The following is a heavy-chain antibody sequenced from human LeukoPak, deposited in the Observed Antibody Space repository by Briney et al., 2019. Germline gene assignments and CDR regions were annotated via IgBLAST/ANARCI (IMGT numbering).Heavy chain of an antibody. CDR1: GGSFSGYY. D-gene: IGHD3-10*01. CDR2: INHSGST. J-gene: IGHJ5*02. V-gene: IGHV4-34*01. CDR3: ARGEYYYGLGFWFDP. Sequence: SETLSLTCAVYGGSFSGYYWSWLRQPPGKGLEWIGEINHSGSTNYNPSLKSRVTISVDTSKNQFSLKLSSVTAADTAVYYCARGEYYYGLGFWFDPWGQGTLVTVSS.